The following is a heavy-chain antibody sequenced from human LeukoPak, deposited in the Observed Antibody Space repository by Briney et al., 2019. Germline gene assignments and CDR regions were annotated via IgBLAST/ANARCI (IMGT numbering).Heavy chain of an antibody. CDR2: IYYSGST. V-gene: IGHV4-30-4*01. CDR3: ARDLRGVRGVGSNWFDP. CDR1: GGSISSGDYY. D-gene: IGHD3-10*01. J-gene: IGHJ5*02. Sequence: PSETLSLTCTVSGGSISSGDYYWSWIRQPPGKGLEWIGYIYYSGSTSYNPSLKSRVTISVDTTKNQFSLKLSSVTAADTALYYCARDLRGVRGVGSNWFDPWGQGTLVTVSS.